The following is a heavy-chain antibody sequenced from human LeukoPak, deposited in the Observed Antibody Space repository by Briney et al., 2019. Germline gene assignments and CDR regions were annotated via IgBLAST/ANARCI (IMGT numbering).Heavy chain of an antibody. D-gene: IGHD5-12*01. J-gene: IGHJ6*03. V-gene: IGHV4-59*01. Sequence: SEILSLTRTVSGGYLSIYYWICMRQPPGKGGEGIGYIYYSENTNQHPSLKSRVTISVDTSKNQLYLKLSSVTAADTAVYYCARRAGYDWYYSYMDVWGKGTTVTVSS. CDR2: IYYSENT. CDR3: ARRAGYDWYYSYMDV. CDR1: GGYLSIYY.